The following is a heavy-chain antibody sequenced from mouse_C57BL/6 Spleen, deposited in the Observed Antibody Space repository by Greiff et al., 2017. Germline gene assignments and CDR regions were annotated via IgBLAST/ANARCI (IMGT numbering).Heavy chain of an antibody. CDR2: IYPRDGST. J-gene: IGHJ3*02. CDR1: GYTFTSYD. Sequence: VKLMESGPELVKPGASVKLSCKASGYTFTSYDINWVKQRPGQGLEWIGWIYPRDGSTKYNEKFKGKATLTVDTSSSTAYMELHSLTSEDSAVYFCARDCDGYYGWGQGTLVTVSA. V-gene: IGHV1-85*01. CDR3: ARDCDGYYG. D-gene: IGHD2-3*01.